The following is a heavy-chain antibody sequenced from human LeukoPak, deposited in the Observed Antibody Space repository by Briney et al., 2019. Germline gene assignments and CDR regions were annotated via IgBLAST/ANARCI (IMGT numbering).Heavy chain of an antibody. Sequence: SETLSLTCTVSGYSISSGYYWGWIRQPPGKGLEWIGSIYHSGSTYYNPSLKSRVTISVDTSKNQFSLKLSSVTAADTAVYYCARDPGGIEAFWYFDLWGRGTLVTVSS. CDR3: ARDPGGIEAFWYFDL. D-gene: IGHD3-16*01. J-gene: IGHJ2*01. CDR1: GYSISSGYY. V-gene: IGHV4-38-2*02. CDR2: IYHSGST.